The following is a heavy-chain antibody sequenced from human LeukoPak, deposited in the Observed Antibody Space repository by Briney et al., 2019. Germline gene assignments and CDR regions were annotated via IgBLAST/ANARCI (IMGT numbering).Heavy chain of an antibody. Sequence: SETLSLTCTVSGGSISSGGYYWSWLRQHPGKGLEWIGYIYYSGSTYYNPSLKSRVTISVDTSKNQFSLKLSSVTAADTAVYYCAREDGSSGYDDFWGQGTLVTVSS. CDR3: AREDGSSGYDDF. D-gene: IGHD5-12*01. CDR1: GGSISSGGYY. V-gene: IGHV4-31*03. CDR2: IYYSGST. J-gene: IGHJ4*02.